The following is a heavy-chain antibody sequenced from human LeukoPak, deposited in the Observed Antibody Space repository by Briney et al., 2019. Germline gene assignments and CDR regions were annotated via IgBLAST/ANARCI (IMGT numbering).Heavy chain of an antibody. D-gene: IGHD4-17*01. CDR2: ISSKAFGGTP. CDR1: GFTFDDYA. J-gene: IGHJ4*02. CDR3: TRNTVTVHFDY. V-gene: IGHV3-49*04. Sequence: GGSLRLSCSASGFTFDDYAVSWVRQAPGKGLEWVGFISSKAFGGTPEYAASVRGRFTISRDDSKSIAYLQMNSLKTEDTAVYYCTRNTVTVHFDYWSQGTLVTVSS.